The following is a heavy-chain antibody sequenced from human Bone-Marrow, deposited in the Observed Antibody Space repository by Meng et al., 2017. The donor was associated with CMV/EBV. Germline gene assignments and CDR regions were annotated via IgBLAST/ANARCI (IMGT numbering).Heavy chain of an antibody. CDR2: IKSKTDGGIT. CDR3: TTTLTY. V-gene: IGHV3-15*01. J-gene: IGHJ4*02. Sequence: GESLKISCAASGFTFSNAWMSWVRQAPGKGLEWIGRIKSKTDGGITDYAAPVKGRFTISRDDSKNTLYLQMNSLKTEDTAVYYCTTTLTYWGQGTLVTVSS. CDR1: GFTFSNAW.